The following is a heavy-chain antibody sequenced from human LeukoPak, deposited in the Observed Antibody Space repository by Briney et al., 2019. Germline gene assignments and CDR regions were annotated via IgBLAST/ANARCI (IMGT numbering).Heavy chain of an antibody. J-gene: IGHJ6*03. CDR1: GGSITSYY. V-gene: IGHV4-4*09. CDR3: ARSSVTTRLYYYYYMDV. D-gene: IGHD4-17*01. Sequence: SETLSLTCTVSGGSITSYYWSWIRQPQGQGLEWIGYIYTSGSTNYNPSLKSRVTISVDTSKNQFSLKLSSVTAADTAVYYCARSSVTTRLYYYYYMDVWGKGTTVTVSS. CDR2: IYTSGST.